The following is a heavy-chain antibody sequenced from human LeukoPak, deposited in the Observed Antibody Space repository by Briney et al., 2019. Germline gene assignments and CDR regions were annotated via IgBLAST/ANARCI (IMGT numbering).Heavy chain of an antibody. CDR2: GDYSGGT. CDR1: GVSFSSVTDY. D-gene: IGHD6-19*01. CDR3: AGSLGIAVAGF. V-gene: IGHV4-39*07. Sequence: PSETLSLTCTVSGVSFSSVTDYWAWIRQPPGKGLEWIASGDYSGGTYYNPSLESRVATSADMSKNQFSLKLTSVTAADTAVYYCAGSLGIAVAGFWGQGTLVTVSS. J-gene: IGHJ4*02.